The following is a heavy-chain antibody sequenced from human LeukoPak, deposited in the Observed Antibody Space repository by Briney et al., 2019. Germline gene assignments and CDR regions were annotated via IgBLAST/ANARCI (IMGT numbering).Heavy chain of an antibody. D-gene: IGHD6-19*01. J-gene: IGHJ4*02. CDR3: ARDMYTSGRGY. CDR1: GYTFTTYY. Sequence: ASVKVSCKASGYTFTTYYMHWVRQAPGQGLEWMGIINPSDGSTNYAQKFQGRVTMTRDTSTSTVYMEVSSLRSEGTAVYYCARDMYTSGRGYWGQGTLVTVSS. CDR2: INPSDGST. V-gene: IGHV1-46*01.